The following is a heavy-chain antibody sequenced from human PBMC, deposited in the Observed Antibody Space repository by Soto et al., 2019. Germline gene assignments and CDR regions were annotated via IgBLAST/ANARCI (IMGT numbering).Heavy chain of an antibody. CDR3: AKSAGDDYYYYYGMDV. CDR2: ISGSGGST. V-gene: IGHV3-23*01. D-gene: IGHD6-13*01. CDR1: GFTFSSYA. J-gene: IGHJ6*02. Sequence: GGSLRLSCAASGFTFSSYAMSWVRQAPGKGLEWVSGISGSGGSTYYADSVKGRFTISRDNPKNTLYLQMNSLRAEDTAVYYCAKSAGDDYYYYYGMDVWAQGTTVTVYS.